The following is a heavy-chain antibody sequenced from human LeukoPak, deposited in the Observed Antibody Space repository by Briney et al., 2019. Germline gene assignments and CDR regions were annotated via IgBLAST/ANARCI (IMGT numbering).Heavy chain of an antibody. CDR1: GGSISSSSYY. V-gene: IGHV4-39*01. Sequence: SETLSLTCTVSGGSISSSSYYWGWIRQPPGKGLEWIGSIYYSGSTYYNPSLNSRVTISVDTSKNQFSLKLSSVTAADTAVYYCASEGYCSGGSCYWGNSFVDYWGQGTLVTVSS. J-gene: IGHJ4*02. D-gene: IGHD2-15*01. CDR2: IYYSGST. CDR3: ASEGYCSGGSCYWGNSFVDY.